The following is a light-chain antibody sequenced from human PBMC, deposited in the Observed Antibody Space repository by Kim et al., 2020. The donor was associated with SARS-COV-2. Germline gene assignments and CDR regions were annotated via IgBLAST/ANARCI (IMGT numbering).Light chain of an antibody. V-gene: IGKV2-28*01. CDR2: MAS. J-gene: IGKJ1*01. Sequence: DVVMTQPPLSLPVTPGEPASISCRSSQSLLHSNGYNYLDWYLQKPGQSPQLLIYMASNRASGVPDRFSGSGSGTDFTLNISRVEAEDVGVYYCMQARQSPPWTFGPGTKVDIK. CDR3: MQARQSPPWT. CDR1: QSLLHSNGYNY.